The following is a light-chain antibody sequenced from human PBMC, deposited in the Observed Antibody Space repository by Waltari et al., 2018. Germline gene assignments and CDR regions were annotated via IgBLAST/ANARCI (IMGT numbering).Light chain of an antibody. CDR1: QSISTN. CDR2: GAS. CDR3: QHYHNWPPIT. V-gene: IGKV3-15*01. J-gene: IGKJ5*01. Sequence: EIVMTQSPATLSVSPGERATLSCRASQSISTNLAWYQQKPGQAPRLLIYGASTSATGFPARVSGSGFGTEFSLTISSLRSEDFAVYYCQHYHNWPPITFGQGTRLEIK.